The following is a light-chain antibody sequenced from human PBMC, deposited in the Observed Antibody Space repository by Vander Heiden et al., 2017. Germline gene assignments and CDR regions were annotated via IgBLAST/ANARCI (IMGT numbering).Light chain of an antibody. J-gene: IGKJ3*01. V-gene: IGKV3-20*01. CDR3: QQYGSSPLIT. CDR2: GAS. CDR1: QSGSSSY. Sequence: EFVLTQSPGTLSLSPGERATLACRASQSGSSSYVAGYQSKPGQAPRLLIYGASSRATGIPDRFSGSASGTDFTLTISRLEPEDFAVYYCQQYGSSPLITFGHGTKVDIK.